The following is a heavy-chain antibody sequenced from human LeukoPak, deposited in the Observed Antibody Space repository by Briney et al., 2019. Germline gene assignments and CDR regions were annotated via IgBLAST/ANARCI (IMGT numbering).Heavy chain of an antibody. CDR3: ARGGSGTYYHY. CDR1: GGSITSYH. D-gene: IGHD1-26*01. J-gene: IGHJ4*02. CDR2: IYYSGST. Sequence: SETLSLTCTVSGGSITSYHYSWIRQPPGKGLEWIGYIYYSGSTNYNPSLRSRVTISVDTSKNQFSLKLSSVTAADTAVYYCARGGSGTYYHYWGQGILVTVSS. V-gene: IGHV4-59*01.